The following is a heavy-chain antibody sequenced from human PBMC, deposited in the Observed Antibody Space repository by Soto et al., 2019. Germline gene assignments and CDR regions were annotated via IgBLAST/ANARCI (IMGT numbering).Heavy chain of an antibody. CDR3: ARAPQTVAGAGIWY. V-gene: IGHV1-18*04. D-gene: IGHD6-13*01. Sequence: VQLVQSGAEVKKPGASVKVSCKASGYTFTSYGISWVRQAPGQGLEWMGWISGYNGDTNYAQKLQGRVTMTTDTSTSTAYIELRSLRSDDTAVYYCARAPQTVAGAGIWYWGQGTLVTVSS. J-gene: IGHJ4*02. CDR1: GYTFTSYG. CDR2: ISGYNGDT.